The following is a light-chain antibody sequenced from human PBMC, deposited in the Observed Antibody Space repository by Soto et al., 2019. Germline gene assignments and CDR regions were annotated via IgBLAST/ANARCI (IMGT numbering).Light chain of an antibody. J-gene: IGKJ1*01. Sequence: DIEMDQFPSSLFASVGDRVTITCRASQPITYFLNWYQQKPGEAPKLLIYAVSTLQGGVPSRFSGSGSGTEFTLTIGSLQPEDSATYYCQQSYSTPRTFGEGTKVDIK. CDR1: QPITYF. V-gene: IGKV1-39*01. CDR3: QQSYSTPRT. CDR2: AVS.